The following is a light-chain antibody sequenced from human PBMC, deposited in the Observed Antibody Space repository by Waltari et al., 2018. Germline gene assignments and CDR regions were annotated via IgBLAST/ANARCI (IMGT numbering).Light chain of an antibody. Sequence: AIRMTQSPSSLSASTGDRVTITCRANQGISSYLAWYQQKPGKAPKLLIYAASTLQTGVPSRFSGSGSGTDFTPTISCLQSEDFATYYCQQYYTYPISFGQGTRLEIK. J-gene: IGKJ5*01. V-gene: IGKV1-8*01. CDR3: QQYYTYPIS. CDR1: QGISSY. CDR2: AAS.